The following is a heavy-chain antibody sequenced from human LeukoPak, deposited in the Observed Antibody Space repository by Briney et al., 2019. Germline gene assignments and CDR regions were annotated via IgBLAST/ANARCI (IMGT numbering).Heavy chain of an antibody. V-gene: IGHV3-73*01. J-gene: IGHJ4*02. Sequence: GGSLRLSCAASGFTFSDSALHWVRQASGKGLEWVGRIRSKANSYATAYAASVKGRFTISRDDSKNTAYLQMNSLKTEDTAVYYCTRLPLTAAGTSIRYWGQGTLVTVSS. CDR2: IRSKANSYAT. CDR1: GFTFSDSA. D-gene: IGHD6-13*01. CDR3: TRLPLTAAGTSIRY.